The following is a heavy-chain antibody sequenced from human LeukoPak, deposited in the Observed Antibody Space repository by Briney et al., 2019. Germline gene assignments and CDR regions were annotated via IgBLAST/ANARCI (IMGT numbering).Heavy chain of an antibody. CDR2: IKPDVSEI. D-gene: IGHD3-10*02. V-gene: IGHV3-7*01. Sequence: GGSLRLSCAASGFTFSNYWMSWVRQAPGQGLKWVANIKPDVSEIYYVDSVKGRFTISRDNAKNSLYLQMNSLRAEDTAVYYCAELGITMIGGVWGKGTTVTISS. J-gene: IGHJ6*04. CDR3: AELGITMIGGV. CDR1: GFTFSNYW.